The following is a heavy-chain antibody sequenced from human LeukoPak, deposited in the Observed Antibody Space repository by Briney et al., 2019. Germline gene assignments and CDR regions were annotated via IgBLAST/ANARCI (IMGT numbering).Heavy chain of an antibody. J-gene: IGHJ4*02. CDR3: AREGMIAGIPDY. CDR2: IYTSGST. CDR1: GGSISSYY. V-gene: IGHV4-4*07. D-gene: IGHD2-21*01. Sequence: SETLSLTCTVSGGSISSYYWSWIRQPAGKGLEWIGRIYTSGSTNYNPSLKSRVTMSVDTSENQFSLKLSSVTAADTAVYYCAREGMIAGIPDYWGQGTLVTVSS.